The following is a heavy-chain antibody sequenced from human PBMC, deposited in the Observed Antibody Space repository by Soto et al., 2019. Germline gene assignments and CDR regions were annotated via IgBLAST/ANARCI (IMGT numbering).Heavy chain of an antibody. D-gene: IGHD3-16*01. Sequence: GGSLRLSCAASGFTFDDYAMYWVRQVPGKGLEWVSGISWNSGRIGYADSVKGRFTISRDNAKNSLYLQMNSLRPEDTALYYCTEARLWGGDGYNSYYYNAMDVWGQGTTVTVSS. V-gene: IGHV3-9*01. CDR1: GFTFDDYA. J-gene: IGHJ6*02. CDR3: TEARLWGGDGYNSYYYNAMDV. CDR2: ISWNSGRI.